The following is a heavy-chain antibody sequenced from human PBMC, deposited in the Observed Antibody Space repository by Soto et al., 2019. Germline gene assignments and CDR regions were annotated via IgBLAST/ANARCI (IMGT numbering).Heavy chain of an antibody. CDR1: GGSFSGYY. CDR3: ARTGYSSGWYRRAPFSHDAFDI. J-gene: IGHJ3*02. Sequence: SETLSLTCAVYGGSFSGYYWSWIRQPPGKGLEWIGEINHSGSTNYNPSLKSRVTISVDTSKNQFSLKLSSVTAADTAVYYCARTGYSSGWYRRAPFSHDAFDIWGQGTMVTVSS. D-gene: IGHD6-19*01. CDR2: INHSGST. V-gene: IGHV4-34*01.